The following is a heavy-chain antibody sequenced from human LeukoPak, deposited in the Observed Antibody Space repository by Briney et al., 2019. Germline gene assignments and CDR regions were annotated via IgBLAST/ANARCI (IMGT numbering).Heavy chain of an antibody. Sequence: KPSQTLSLTCTVSGGSISSGGYYWSWIRQHPGKGLGWIGYIYYSGSTYYDPSLKSRVTISVDTSKNQFSLKLSSVTAADTAVYYCARVGYGSGSYPDYWGQGTLVTVSS. CDR3: ARVGYGSGSYPDY. D-gene: IGHD3-10*01. V-gene: IGHV4-31*03. J-gene: IGHJ4*02. CDR1: GGSISSGGYY. CDR2: IYYSGST.